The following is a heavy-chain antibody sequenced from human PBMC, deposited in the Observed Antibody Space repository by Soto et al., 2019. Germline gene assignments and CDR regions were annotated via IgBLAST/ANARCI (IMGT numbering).Heavy chain of an antibody. CDR2: IYHSGST. J-gene: IGHJ4*02. V-gene: IGHV4-38-2*01. Sequence: SETLSLTGAVSGYSISSGYYWGWIRQPPGRGLEWIGSIYHSGSTYYNPSLKSRVTISVDTSKNQFSLKLSSVTAADTAVYYCARAGRDGYNHDYWGQGTLVTVSS. CDR1: GYSISSGYY. CDR3: ARAGRDGYNHDY. D-gene: IGHD5-12*01.